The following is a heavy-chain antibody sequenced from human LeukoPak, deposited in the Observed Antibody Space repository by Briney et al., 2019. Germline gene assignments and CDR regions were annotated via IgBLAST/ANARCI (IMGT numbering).Heavy chain of an antibody. D-gene: IGHD2-2*01. CDR3: ARLFSQLPGYFDY. Sequence: PSETLSLTCTVSGGSISSSSYYWGWIRQPPGKGLEWIGSIYYSGSTYYNPSLKSRVTISVDTSKNQFSLKLSSVTAADTAVYYCARLFSQLPGYFDYWGQGTLVTVSS. CDR2: IYYSGST. CDR1: GGSISSSSYY. J-gene: IGHJ4*02. V-gene: IGHV4-39*01.